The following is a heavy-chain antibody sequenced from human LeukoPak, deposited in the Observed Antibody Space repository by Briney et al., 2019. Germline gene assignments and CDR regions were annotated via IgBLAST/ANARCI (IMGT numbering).Heavy chain of an antibody. CDR3: ALSGSYATFDY. Sequence: ASVKVSCKASGYTFTSYGISWVRQAPGQGLEWVGWISAYKGKTNYATKLQGRVTMTTDTSTSTAYMELRSLRSDDTAVYYCALSGSYATFDYWGQGTLVTVSS. V-gene: IGHV1-18*01. J-gene: IGHJ4*02. D-gene: IGHD1-26*01. CDR2: ISAYKGKT. CDR1: GYTFTSYG.